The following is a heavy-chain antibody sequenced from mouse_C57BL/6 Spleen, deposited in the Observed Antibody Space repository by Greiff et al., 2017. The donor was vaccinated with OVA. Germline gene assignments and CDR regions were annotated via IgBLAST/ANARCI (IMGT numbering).Heavy chain of an antibody. J-gene: IGHJ3*01. Sequence: QVQLKESGAELMKPGASVKLSCKATGYTFTGYWIEWVKQRPGHGLEWIGEILPGSGSTNYNEKFKGKATFTADTPSNTAYMQLSSLTTEDSAIYYCARDLDPWFAYWGQGTLVTVSA. V-gene: IGHV1-9*01. CDR2: ILPGSGST. CDR3: ARDLDPWFAY. CDR1: GYTFTGYW.